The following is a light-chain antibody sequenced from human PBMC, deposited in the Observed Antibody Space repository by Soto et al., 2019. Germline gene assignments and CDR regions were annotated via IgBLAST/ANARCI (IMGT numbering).Light chain of an antibody. CDR1: QNISHY. Sequence: DIQLTQSRSSLSASVGDRVTITCRASQNISHYLAWYQQKPGQIPKLLIYAASTLQSGVPSRFSGSASGTDVTLTISSLQPEDVASYYCQKYNSAPFSFGPGTKVAIK. V-gene: IGKV1-27*01. CDR2: AAS. J-gene: IGKJ3*01. CDR3: QKYNSAPFS.